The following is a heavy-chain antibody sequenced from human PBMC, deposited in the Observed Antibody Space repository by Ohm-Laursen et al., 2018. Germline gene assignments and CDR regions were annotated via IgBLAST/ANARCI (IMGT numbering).Heavy chain of an antibody. CDR2: ISYDGSNK. J-gene: IGHJ4*02. CDR3: AKAPPMVRGVMGY. CDR1: GFTFSSYG. V-gene: IGHV3-30*18. D-gene: IGHD3-10*01. Sequence: SLRLSCAASGFTFSSYGMHWVRQAPGKGLEWVAVISYDGSNKYYADSVKGRFTISRDNSKNTLYPQMNSLRAEDTAVYYCAKAPPMVRGVMGYWGQGTLVTVSS.